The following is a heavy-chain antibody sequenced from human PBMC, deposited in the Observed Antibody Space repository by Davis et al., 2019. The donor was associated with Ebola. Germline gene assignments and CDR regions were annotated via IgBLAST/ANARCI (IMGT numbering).Heavy chain of an antibody. J-gene: IGHJ4*02. CDR2: ITSSGSYT. CDR3: ARHASVAYFDY. Sequence: GGSLRLSCAASGFSFSSFGMHWIRQAPGKGLEWHSYITSSGSYTTYSDSVKGRFTISRDNAKNSLYLQMNSLRAEDTAVYYCARHASVAYFDYWGQGTLVSVSS. CDR1: GFSFSSFG. D-gene: IGHD3-10*01. V-gene: IGHV3-11*06.